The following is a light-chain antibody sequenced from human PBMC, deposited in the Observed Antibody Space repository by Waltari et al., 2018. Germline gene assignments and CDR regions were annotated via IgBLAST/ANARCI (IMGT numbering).Light chain of an antibody. V-gene: IGLV4-69*01. CDR2: LNSDGIH. CDR3: QTGGDGTWV. CDR1: SGHSSNV. J-gene: IGLJ3*02. Sequence: QLVLTQSPSASASLGASVKLTCTLSSGHSSNVIAWLQQQPERGPRYLMKLNSDGIHSKGDEIPDRFAGSSSGAERYLTISSVQREDEADYYCQTGGDGTWVFGGGTKLTVL.